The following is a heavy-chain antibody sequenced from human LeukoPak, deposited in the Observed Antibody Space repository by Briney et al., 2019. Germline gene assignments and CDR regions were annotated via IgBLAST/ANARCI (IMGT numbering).Heavy chain of an antibody. D-gene: IGHD1-26*01. CDR2: IYYSGST. Sequence: PSETLSLTCTVSGGSISSYCWSWIRQPPGKGLEWIGYIYYSGSTNYNPSLKSRVTISVDTSKNQFSLKLSSVTAADTAVYYCASRSLIVGATWAFDIWGQGTMVTVSS. V-gene: IGHV4-59*01. CDR1: GGSISSYC. CDR3: ASRSLIVGATWAFDI. J-gene: IGHJ3*02.